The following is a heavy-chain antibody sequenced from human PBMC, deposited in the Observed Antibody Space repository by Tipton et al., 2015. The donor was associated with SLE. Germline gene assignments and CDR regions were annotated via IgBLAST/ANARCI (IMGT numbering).Heavy chain of an antibody. V-gene: IGHV4-31*11. CDR1: GYSISSGYY. CDR2: INKSGST. J-gene: IGHJ6*02. Sequence: TLSLTCAVSGYSISSGYYWCWIRQHPGKGLEWIAYINKSGSTYYNPALKSRVSASVDASKNQFSLKVTSVTAADTAVYYCAGYCTSTSCYEARGGMDVWGQGTTVTVSS. D-gene: IGHD2-2*01. CDR3: AGYCTSTSCYEARGGMDV.